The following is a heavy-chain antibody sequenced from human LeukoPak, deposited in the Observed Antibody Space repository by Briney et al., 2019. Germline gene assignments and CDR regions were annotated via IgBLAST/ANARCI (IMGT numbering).Heavy chain of an antibody. CDR2: INPKSGGK. D-gene: IGHD4-23*01. Sequence: ASVKVSCKASGYTFTGYYMHWVPQPPAQGCEWMGQINPKSGGKNYAQKFQGRVTTTRDTPLSTPYMAMRRLRSGHTPVFLSERDQPPGGRVFDYWGQGTLVTDSS. CDR1: GYTFTGYY. V-gene: IGHV1-2*06. J-gene: IGHJ4*02. CDR3: ERDQPPGGRVFDY.